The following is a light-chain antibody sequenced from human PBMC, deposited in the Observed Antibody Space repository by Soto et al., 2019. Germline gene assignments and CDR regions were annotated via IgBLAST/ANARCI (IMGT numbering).Light chain of an antibody. CDR2: SNN. J-gene: IGLJ3*02. CDR1: SSNIGSNT. V-gene: IGLV1-44*01. CDR3: AAWDDSLNGVWV. Sequence: QSVLTQPPSASGTPGQRVTISCSGSSSNIGSNTVNWYQQLPGTAPKLLIYSNNQRPSGVPDRFSGSKSGTSASLAISGLQSEEEADYYCAAWDDSLNGVWVFGGGTKLTVL.